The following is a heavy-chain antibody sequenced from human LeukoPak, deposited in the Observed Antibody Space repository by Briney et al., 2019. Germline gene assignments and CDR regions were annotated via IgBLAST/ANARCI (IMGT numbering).Heavy chain of an antibody. CDR1: GGSISSYY. J-gene: IGHJ5*02. CDR3: ARDGECSSTSCYEDWFEP. CDR2: IYTSGST. D-gene: IGHD2-2*03. Sequence: SETLSLTCTVSGGSISSYYWSWIRQPAGKGLEWIGRIYTSGSTNYNPSLKSRVTMSVDTSKNQFSLKLSSVTAADTAVYYCARDGECSSTSCYEDWFEPWGQGTLVTVSS. V-gene: IGHV4-4*07.